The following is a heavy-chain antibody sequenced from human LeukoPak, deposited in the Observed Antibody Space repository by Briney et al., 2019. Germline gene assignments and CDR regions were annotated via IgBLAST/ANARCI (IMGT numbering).Heavy chain of an antibody. V-gene: IGHV1-2*02. J-gene: IGHJ6*03. CDR3: ARDPTSFYCSSSSCYVDYFYYYMDV. CDR1: GYTFTGYY. CDR2: INPKSGGT. Sequence: ASVKVSCKASGYTFTGYYMHWVRQAPGQGLEWMGWINPKSGGTNYAQKFQGRVTMTRDTSISTAYMELSRLRSDDTAVYYCARDPTSFYCSSSSCYVDYFYYYMDVWGKGTTVTVSS. D-gene: IGHD2-2*01.